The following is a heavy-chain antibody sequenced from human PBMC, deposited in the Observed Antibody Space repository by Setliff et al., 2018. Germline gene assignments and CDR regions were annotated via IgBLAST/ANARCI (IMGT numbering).Heavy chain of an antibody. CDR2: IRRNADNRAP. J-gene: IGHJ5*02. Sequence: GGSLRLSCAASGFTFSGSAVHWVRQASGKGLEWVGRIRRNADNRAPIYAASVKGRFTISRDDSKNTAYLQMNSLKIEDTAVYYCARVGSKPQLGWFDPWGQGTLVTVSS. V-gene: IGHV3-73*01. CDR1: GFTFSGSA. CDR3: ARVGSKPQLGWFDP. D-gene: IGHD1-26*01.